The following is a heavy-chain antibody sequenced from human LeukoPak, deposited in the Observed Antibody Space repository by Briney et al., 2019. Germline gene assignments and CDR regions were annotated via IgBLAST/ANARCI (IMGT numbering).Heavy chain of an antibody. CDR2: ISYDGSNK. D-gene: IGHD6-19*01. J-gene: IGHJ4*02. Sequence: QPGGSLRLSCAASGFTFSSYAMHWVRQAPGKGLEWVAVISYDGSNKYYADSVKGRFTISRDNSKNTLYLQMNSLRAEDTAVYYCARVSSGWYYDYWGQGTLVTVSS. CDR1: GFTFSSYA. CDR3: ARVSSGWYYDY. V-gene: IGHV3-30-3*01.